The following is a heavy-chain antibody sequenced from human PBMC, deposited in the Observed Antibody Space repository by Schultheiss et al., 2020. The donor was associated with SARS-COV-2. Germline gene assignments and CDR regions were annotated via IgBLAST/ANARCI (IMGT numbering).Heavy chain of an antibody. CDR2: IYHSGST. CDR3: ARDGISTILDV. J-gene: IGHJ6*02. D-gene: IGHD5/OR15-5a*01. V-gene: IGHV4-61*01. Sequence: SETLSLTCTVSGGSVRTGSYYWSWIRQPPGKGLEWIGYIYHSGSTYYNPSLKSRVTMSVDTSKNQFSLKLSSTTADTAVFYCARDGISTILDVWGQGTTVTVSS. CDR1: GGSVRTGSYY.